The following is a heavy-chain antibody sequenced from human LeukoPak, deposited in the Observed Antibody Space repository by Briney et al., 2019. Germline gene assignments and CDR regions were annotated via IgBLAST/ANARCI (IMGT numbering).Heavy chain of an antibody. CDR3: ARTRLPFPPFDY. D-gene: IGHD4-11*01. J-gene: IGHJ4*02. V-gene: IGHV3-53*01. Sequence: GGSLRLSCAASGFTVSSNYMSWVRQAPGKGLEWVSVIYSGGSTYYADSVKGRFTISRGNSKNTLYLQMNSLRAEDTAVYYCARTRLPFPPFDYWGQGTLVTVSS. CDR2: IYSGGST. CDR1: GFTVSSNY.